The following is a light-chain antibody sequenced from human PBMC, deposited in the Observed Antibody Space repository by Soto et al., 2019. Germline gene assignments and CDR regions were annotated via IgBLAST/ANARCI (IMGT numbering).Light chain of an antibody. J-gene: IGKJ1*01. V-gene: IGKV1-5*03. Sequence: IQMTQSPSTLSASVGDRVAITCRASQSIGIWLAWYQQKPGKAPRFLIYKASSLESGVPSRFSGSGYGTAFNLTISVLQPDDFATYYCQQYNDYSWTFGQGTKVEIK. CDR1: QSIGIW. CDR3: QQYNDYSWT. CDR2: KAS.